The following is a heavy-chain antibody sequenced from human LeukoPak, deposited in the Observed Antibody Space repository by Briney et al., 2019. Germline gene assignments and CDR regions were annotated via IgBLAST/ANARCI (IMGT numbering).Heavy chain of an antibody. Sequence: SETLSLTCTVSGSISGYYWSWIRQPPAKGLEWIGYIYTSGSTNYNPSLQSRVTISVDTSKNQFSLDLSSVAAADTAVYYCARQKCTSTSCLTKNAFDIWGEGTMVIVS. CDR3: ARQKCTSTSCLTKNAFDI. J-gene: IGHJ3*02. CDR2: IYTSGST. CDR1: GSISGYY. V-gene: IGHV4-4*09. D-gene: IGHD2-2*01.